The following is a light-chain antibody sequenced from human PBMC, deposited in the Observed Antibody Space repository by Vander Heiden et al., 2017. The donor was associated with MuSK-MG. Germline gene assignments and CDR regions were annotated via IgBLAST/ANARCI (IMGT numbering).Light chain of an antibody. CDR2: YDR. V-gene: IGLV3-21*04. J-gene: IGLJ2*01. Sequence: YVVTQPPSLSVAPGTTASITCGGDNIEAASVHWYQQRPGQAPVLIIYYDRDRPSGIPERFSGSNSGNTATLTISRVEAGDEADYYCQLRDSATDQEVFGGGTKLTVL. CDR3: QLRDSATDQEV. CDR1: NIEAAS.